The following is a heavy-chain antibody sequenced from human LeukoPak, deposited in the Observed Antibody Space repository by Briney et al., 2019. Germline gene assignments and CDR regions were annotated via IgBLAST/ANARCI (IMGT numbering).Heavy chain of an antibody. CDR3: ARAAGWFDP. CDR1: GFTFSDYY. Sequence: GGSLRLPCAASGFTFSDYYMTWIRQAPGKGLEWVSYISSSSNNIHYANSVRGRFTISRDNAKNSVYLQMNSLRAEDTAIYYCARAAGWFDPWGQGTLVTVSS. CDR2: ISSSSNNI. J-gene: IGHJ5*02. V-gene: IGHV3-11*01.